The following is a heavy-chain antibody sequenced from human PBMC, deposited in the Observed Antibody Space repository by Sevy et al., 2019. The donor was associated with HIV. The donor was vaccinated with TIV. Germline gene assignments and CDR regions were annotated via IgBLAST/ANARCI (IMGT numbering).Heavy chain of an antibody. D-gene: IGHD6-19*01. CDR2: ISGSGGST. CDR3: AKDRGSSGPRRGDFDY. V-gene: IGHV3-23*01. J-gene: IGHJ4*02. Sequence: GGSLRLSCAASGFTFSSYAMSWVRQAPGKGLEWVSAISGSGGSTYYADSVKGRFTISRDNSKNTLYLQMNSLRAEDTAVYYCAKDRGSSGPRRGDFDYWGQGTLVTFSS. CDR1: GFTFSSYA.